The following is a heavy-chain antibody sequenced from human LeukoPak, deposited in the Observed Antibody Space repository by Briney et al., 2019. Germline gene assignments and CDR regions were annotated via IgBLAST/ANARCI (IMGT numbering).Heavy chain of an antibody. CDR2: ISGSGGST. D-gene: IGHD2-2*01. J-gene: IGHJ4*02. CDR3: AKRDCSGTHCYGFDY. CDR1: GFTFSSCV. V-gene: IGHV3-23*01. Sequence: GGSLTLSCATSGFTFSSCVMAWFRQAPGKGLEGVSSISGSGGSTYHADSVKGRFTISRDNSMNTVYLQMNSLRADDTAVYYCAKRDCSGTHCYGFDYWGQGTLVTVSS.